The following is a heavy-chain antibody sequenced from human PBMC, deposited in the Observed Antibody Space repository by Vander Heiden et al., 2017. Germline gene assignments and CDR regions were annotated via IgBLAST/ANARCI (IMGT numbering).Heavy chain of an antibody. D-gene: IGHD3-22*01. Sequence: QVQLVESGGGLVKPGGSLRLSGPPSGFTCSDYYMSWIRQAPGKGLEWVSYISSSGSTIYYADSVKGRFTISRDNAKNSLYLQMNSLRAEDTAVYYCARVYYDSSGVFDYWGQGTLVTVSS. CDR3: ARVYYDSSGVFDY. V-gene: IGHV3-11*01. CDR1: GFTCSDYY. J-gene: IGHJ4*02. CDR2: ISSSGSTI.